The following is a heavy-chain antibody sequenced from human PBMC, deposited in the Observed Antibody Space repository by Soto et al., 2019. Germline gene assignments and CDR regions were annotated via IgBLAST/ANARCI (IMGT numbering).Heavy chain of an antibody. CDR2: INPNSGGT. V-gene: IGHV1-2*04. CDR1: GYTFTGYY. CDR3: ARDRRGEKHIYYYYYGMDI. D-gene: IGHD3-16*01. Sequence: GASVKVSCKASGYTFTGYYMHWVRQAPGQGLEWMGWINPNSGGTNYAQKFQGWVTMTRDTSISTAYMELSRLRSDDTAVYYCARDRRGEKHIYYYYYGMDIWGQGTTVTVSS. J-gene: IGHJ6*02.